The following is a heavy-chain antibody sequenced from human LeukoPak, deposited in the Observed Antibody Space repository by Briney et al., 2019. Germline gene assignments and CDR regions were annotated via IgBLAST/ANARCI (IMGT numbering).Heavy chain of an antibody. CDR3: AKGFACAENRCYGLDS. V-gene: IGHV3-23*01. CDR2: ITESGHST. CDR1: GFRFSRYA. J-gene: IGHJ4*02. D-gene: IGHD4/OR15-4a*01. Sequence: GGSLRLSCAASGFRFSRYAMTWVRQAPGKGLEWVSLITESGHSTYYTKSVKGRFTISRDNSKNTLYLQMSSLGVEDTALYFCAKGFACAENRCYGLDSWAQGILVIVSS.